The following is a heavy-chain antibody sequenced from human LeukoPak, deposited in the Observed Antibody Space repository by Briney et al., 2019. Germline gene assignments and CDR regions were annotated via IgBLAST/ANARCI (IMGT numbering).Heavy chain of an antibody. CDR3: VRSTGYCTNGVCYTFYGSGSYSFDY. CDR1: DGSISGYY. Sequence: SETLSLTCTVSDGSISGYYWTWIRQPAGKGLEWIGRIYTSDNTIYNPSLKSRVTISVDTSKNQFSLKLSSVTAADTAVYYCVRSTGYCTNGVCYTFYGSGSYSFDYWGQGTLVTVSS. J-gene: IGHJ4*02. CDR2: IYTSDNT. D-gene: IGHD2-8*01. V-gene: IGHV4-4*07.